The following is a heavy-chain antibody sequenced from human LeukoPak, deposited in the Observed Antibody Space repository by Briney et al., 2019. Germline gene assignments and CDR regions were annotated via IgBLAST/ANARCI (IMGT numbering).Heavy chain of an antibody. Sequence: SQTLSLTCTVSGGSISSGDYYWSWICQPPGKGLEWIGDSYYRGSTYYNPSLKSRVTISIYTSKNQFSLKLSSTSDADTAVYYCARSDITVVTTDDYWGQGTLVTVSS. V-gene: IGHV4-30-4*08. J-gene: IGHJ4*02. CDR3: ARSDITVVTTDDY. D-gene: IGHD4-23*01. CDR2: SYYRGST. CDR1: GGSISSGDYY.